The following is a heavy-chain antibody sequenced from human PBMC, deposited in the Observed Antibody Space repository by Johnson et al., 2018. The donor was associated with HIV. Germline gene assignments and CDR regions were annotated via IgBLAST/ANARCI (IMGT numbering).Heavy chain of an antibody. CDR1: GFTFSSYA. V-gene: IGHV3-23*01. CDR3: AELGRALFDAFDI. CDR2: FCGSGGST. D-gene: IGHD7-27*01. Sequence: VQLMESGGGLVQPGGSLRLSCAASGFTFSSYAMSWVRQAPGKGLEWVSAFCGSGGSTDYAASVKGRFTISRDKSKNTLYLQMNSLRAEDTAVYYCAELGRALFDAFDIWGQGTMVTVSS. J-gene: IGHJ3*02.